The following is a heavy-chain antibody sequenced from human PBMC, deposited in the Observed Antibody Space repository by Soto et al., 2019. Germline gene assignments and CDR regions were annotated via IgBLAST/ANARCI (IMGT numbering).Heavy chain of an antibody. V-gene: IGHV3-53*01. Sequence: GGSLRLSCAASGFSVSKNYMGWVRQAPGKGLEWVSLIYSGGSTYYADSAKGRFTISRDNSKNTLDLQMNSLRAEDTAVYYCARDSGYRGYAFDYWGQGTLVTVSS. CDR3: ARDSGYRGYAFDY. CDR1: GFSVSKNY. CDR2: IYSGGST. D-gene: IGHD5-12*01. J-gene: IGHJ4*02.